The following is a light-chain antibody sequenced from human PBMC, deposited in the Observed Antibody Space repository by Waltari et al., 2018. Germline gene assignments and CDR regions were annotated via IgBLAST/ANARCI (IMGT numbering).Light chain of an antibody. CDR1: QNIGRY. Sequence: ELVLTQSPGTLSLSPGERATLSCRASQNIGRYLVWYQQKPGQAPRLLIYEASRRATGIPDRFSGSGSGTDFSLTISRLEPEDFAVYYCQNHERLPATFGQGTKVEI. J-gene: IGKJ1*01. V-gene: IGKV3-20*01. CDR2: EAS. CDR3: QNHERLPAT.